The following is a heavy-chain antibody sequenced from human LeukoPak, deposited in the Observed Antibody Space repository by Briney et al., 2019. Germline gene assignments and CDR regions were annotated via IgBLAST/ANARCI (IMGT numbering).Heavy chain of an antibody. CDR3: ARGGGYNHFDY. J-gene: IGHJ4*02. Sequence: SVKVSCKASGGTFSSYAISWVRQAPGQGLEWVGGSIPIFGKANYAQKFQGRGTLTADESTSTAYMELSSLRCEDTAVYYGARGGGYNHFDYWGQGTLVTVSS. CDR1: GGTFSSYA. D-gene: IGHD5-24*01. CDR2: SIPIFGKA. V-gene: IGHV1-69*13.